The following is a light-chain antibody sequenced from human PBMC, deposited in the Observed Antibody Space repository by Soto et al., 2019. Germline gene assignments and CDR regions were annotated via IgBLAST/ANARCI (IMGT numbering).Light chain of an antibody. Sequence: QSVLTRPPSASGTPGQGVTISCSGRSSNVGSKSVNWYRQVPGTAPKLLVDSNNKRPSGVPDRVSGSKSGTSASLVISGLQSEDEADYYCAAWDESLNGVVFGGGTKLTVL. CDR2: SNN. V-gene: IGLV1-44*01. CDR3: AAWDESLNGVV. CDR1: SSNVGSKS. J-gene: IGLJ3*02.